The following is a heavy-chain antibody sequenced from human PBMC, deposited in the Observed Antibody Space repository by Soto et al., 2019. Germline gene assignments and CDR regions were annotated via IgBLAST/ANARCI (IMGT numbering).Heavy chain of an antibody. CDR3: ARSNSGYYKWFDP. Sequence: SETLSLTCTVSGDSISSSNYYWGWIRQPPGKGLEWIANIYYSGITYCNPSLKSRVAISVDTSRNQFSLKLSSVSAADTAIYYCARSNSGYYKWFDPWGQGPLVTVS. D-gene: IGHD3-22*01. V-gene: IGHV4-39*01. J-gene: IGHJ5*02. CDR2: IYYSGIT. CDR1: GDSISSSNYY.